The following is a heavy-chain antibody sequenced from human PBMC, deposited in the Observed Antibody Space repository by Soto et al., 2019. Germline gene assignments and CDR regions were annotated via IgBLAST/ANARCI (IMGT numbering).Heavy chain of an antibody. Sequence: GSLRLSCAASGFTFSIYEMNWVRQAPGKGLEWVSYISSSGSTIYYADSVKGRFTISRDNAKNSLYLQMNSLRAEDTAVYYCALLKGAYYYGMDVWGQGTTVTVSS. V-gene: IGHV3-48*03. CDR1: GFTFSIYE. D-gene: IGHD1-26*01. J-gene: IGHJ6*02. CDR3: ALLKGAYYYGMDV. CDR2: ISSSGSTI.